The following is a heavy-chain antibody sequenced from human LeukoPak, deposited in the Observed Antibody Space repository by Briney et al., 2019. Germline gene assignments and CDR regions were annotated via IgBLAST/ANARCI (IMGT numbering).Heavy chain of an antibody. J-gene: IGHJ5*02. CDR1: GGSISSSTYY. V-gene: IGHV4-39*01. D-gene: IGHD3-22*01. CDR2: IYYSGST. Sequence: SETLSLTCTVSGGSISSSTYYWGWIRQPPRKGLECIGLIYYSGSTDYNPSLKSRVIISVDTAKNQFSLKLSSVTAADTAVYYCARLGRSGSPHGWFDPWGQGTLVTVSS. CDR3: ARLGRSGSPHGWFDP.